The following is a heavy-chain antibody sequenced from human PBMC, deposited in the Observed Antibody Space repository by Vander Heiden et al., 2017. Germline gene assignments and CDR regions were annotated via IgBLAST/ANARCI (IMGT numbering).Heavy chain of an antibody. D-gene: IGHD4-17*01. Sequence: QVQLPESGPGLVKPSQTLSLTCPVSGWSISSGGYYWSWIRQHPGKGLEWIGYIYYSGSTYYNPSLKSRVTISVDTSKNQFSLKLSSVTAADTAVYYCARVSYGDLYYYYGMDVWGQGTTVTVSS. CDR1: GWSISSGGYY. J-gene: IGHJ6*02. V-gene: IGHV4-31*03. CDR3: ARVSYGDLYYYYGMDV. CDR2: IYYSGST.